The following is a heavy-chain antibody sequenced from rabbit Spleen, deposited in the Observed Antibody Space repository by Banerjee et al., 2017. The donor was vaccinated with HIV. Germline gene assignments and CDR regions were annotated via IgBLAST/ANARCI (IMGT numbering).Heavy chain of an antibody. J-gene: IGHJ4*01. D-gene: IGHD7-1*01. CDR3: ARDLDGAGYPGLHL. V-gene: IGHV1S45*01. CDR2: IESGSSGFT. Sequence: QEQLVESGGGLVKPEGSLKLSCTASGFSFSNKAVMCWVRQAPGKGLEWIACIESGSSGFTYLASWAKGRHTISKTSSTTVTLQMTSLTAADTATYFCARDLDGAGYPGLHLWGPGTLVTVS. CDR1: GFSFSNKAV.